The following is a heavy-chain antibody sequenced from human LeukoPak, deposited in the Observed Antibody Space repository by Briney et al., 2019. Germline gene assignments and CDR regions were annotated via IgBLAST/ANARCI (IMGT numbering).Heavy chain of an antibody. CDR1: GFTFDDYG. D-gene: IGHD3-22*01. Sequence: PGGSLRLSCAASGFTFDDYGMSWVRQAPGKGLEWVPGINWNGGSTGYADSVKGRFTISRDNAKNSLYLQMNSLRAEDTALYYCASTSFGYYDSSGYLLPIDYWGQGTLVTVSS. J-gene: IGHJ4*02. V-gene: IGHV3-20*04. CDR3: ASTSFGYYDSSGYLLPIDY. CDR2: INWNGGST.